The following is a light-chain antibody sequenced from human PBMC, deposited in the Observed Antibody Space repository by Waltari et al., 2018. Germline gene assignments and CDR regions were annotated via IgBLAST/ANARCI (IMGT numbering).Light chain of an antibody. CDR3: SSYAGSTAV. Sequence: QSALTQPPSASGSPGQSVAISCTGTSGDVGAYNYVSWYQQHPGKAPKLMIYEVSKRPSGVPDRFSGSKSGNTASLTVSGLQAEDEADYYCSSYAGSTAVFGGGTK. J-gene: IGLJ2*01. V-gene: IGLV2-8*01. CDR1: SGDVGAYNY. CDR2: EVS.